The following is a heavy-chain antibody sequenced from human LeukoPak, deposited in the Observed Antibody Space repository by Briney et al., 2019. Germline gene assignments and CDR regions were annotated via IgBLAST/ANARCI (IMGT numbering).Heavy chain of an antibody. CDR2: ISAYNGNT. CDR1: GYTFTSYG. V-gene: IGHV1-18*01. Sequence: ASVKVSCKASGYTFTSYGISWVRQAPGQGLEWMGWISAYNGNTNYAQKLQGRVTMTTDTSTSTVYMQLSSLASEDTAVYYCARERRAWGEDFWGQGTLVTVSS. J-gene: IGHJ4*02. CDR3: ARERRAWGEDF. D-gene: IGHD3-16*01.